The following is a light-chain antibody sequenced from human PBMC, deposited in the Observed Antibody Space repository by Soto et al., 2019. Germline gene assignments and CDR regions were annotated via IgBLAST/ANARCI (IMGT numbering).Light chain of an antibody. CDR2: AAS. Sequence: EMVATQSLGIRSLSPGDRGTLSGRARQSIGSSYLVWFQQKAGQAPRLLMYAASNRATGIPDRFSGSGSGAEFTLTISRLEPEDFAVYYCHQYGTAPITFGQGTRLEIK. CDR1: QSIGSSY. CDR3: HQYGTAPIT. J-gene: IGKJ5*01. V-gene: IGKV3-20*01.